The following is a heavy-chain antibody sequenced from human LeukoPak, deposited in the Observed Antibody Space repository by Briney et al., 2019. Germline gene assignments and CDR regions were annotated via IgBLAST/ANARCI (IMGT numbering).Heavy chain of an antibody. Sequence: SETLSLTCTVSGGSISSSSYHWGWIRQLPGKGLEWIGSIYYSGSTYYNPSLKSRVTISVDTSKNQFSLKLSSVTAADTAVYYCARDVSRWLVHDFDYWGQGTLVTVSS. CDR3: ARDVSRWLVHDFDY. CDR1: GGSISSSSYH. D-gene: IGHD6-19*01. CDR2: IYYSGST. J-gene: IGHJ4*02. V-gene: IGHV4-39*07.